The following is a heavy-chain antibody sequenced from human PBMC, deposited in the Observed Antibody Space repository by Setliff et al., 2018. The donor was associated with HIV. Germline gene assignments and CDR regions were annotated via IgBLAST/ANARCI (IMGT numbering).Heavy chain of an antibody. D-gene: IGHD1-26*01. CDR2: INPKTAAA. CDR3: ARGGGGPSGFDI. V-gene: IGHV1-2*06. CDR1: GYNFTDYF. J-gene: IGHJ3*02. Sequence: GASVKVSCKASGYNFTDYFLHWVRQAPGQGLEWMGRINPKTAAANYAQKFQGRVTMARDTSLSTVYMEIRRLRSDDMAIYYCARGGGGPSGFDIWGQGTMVTVSS.